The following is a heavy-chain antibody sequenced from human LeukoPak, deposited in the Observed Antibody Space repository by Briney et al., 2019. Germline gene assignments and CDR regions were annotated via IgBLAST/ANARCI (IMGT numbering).Heavy chain of an antibody. Sequence: GGSLRLSCAASGFTFSSYAMSWVRQAPGTGLEWVSAISGSGGSTYYADSVKGRFTISRDNSKNTLYLQMNSLRAEDTAVYYCAKDPPDIVVVVAAPDYWGQGTLVTVSS. CDR3: AKDPPDIVVVVAAPDY. V-gene: IGHV3-23*01. J-gene: IGHJ4*02. D-gene: IGHD2-15*01. CDR1: GFTFSSYA. CDR2: ISGSGGST.